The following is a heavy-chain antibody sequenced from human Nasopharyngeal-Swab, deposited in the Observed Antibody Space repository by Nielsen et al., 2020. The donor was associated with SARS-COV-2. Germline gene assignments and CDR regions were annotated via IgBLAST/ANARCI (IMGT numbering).Heavy chain of an antibody. D-gene: IGHD3-22*01. Sequence: WVRQAPGQGLEWMGGTIPVFGTPIYAQKFQGRVTITADESTSTAYMELSSLRSEDTAFYYCARLNNYDSGGYYYTDYWGQGTLVTVSS. V-gene: IGHV1-69*01. CDR3: ARLNNYDSGGYYYTDY. CDR2: TIPVFGTP. J-gene: IGHJ4*02.